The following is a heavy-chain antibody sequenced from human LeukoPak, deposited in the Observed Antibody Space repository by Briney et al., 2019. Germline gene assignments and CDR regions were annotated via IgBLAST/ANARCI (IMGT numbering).Heavy chain of an antibody. CDR3: ARVLGHSSGWYFDY. Sequence: SSVKVSCXASGGTFSSYAISWVRQAPRQGLEWMGRIIPIFGTANYAQKFQGRVTITTDESTSTAYMELSGLRSEDTAVYYCARVLGHSSGWYFDYWGQGTLVTVSS. V-gene: IGHV1-69*05. CDR2: IIPIFGTA. CDR1: GGTFSSYA. J-gene: IGHJ4*02. D-gene: IGHD6-19*01.